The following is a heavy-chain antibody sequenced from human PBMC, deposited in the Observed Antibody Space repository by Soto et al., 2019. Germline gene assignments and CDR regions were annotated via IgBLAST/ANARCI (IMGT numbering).Heavy chain of an antibody. D-gene: IGHD3-22*01. CDR1: GYSFNNNW. V-gene: IGHV5-51*01. CDR3: ARRDNSGFPDY. CDR2: IYPGDSDT. Sequence: GESLKISCKGAGYSFNNNWIARVRQMPGKGLEWMGIIYPGDSDTRYSPSFQGQVTISVDKSINTAYLQWSSLKASDTAMYYCARRDNSGFPDYWGQGTLVTVSS. J-gene: IGHJ4*02.